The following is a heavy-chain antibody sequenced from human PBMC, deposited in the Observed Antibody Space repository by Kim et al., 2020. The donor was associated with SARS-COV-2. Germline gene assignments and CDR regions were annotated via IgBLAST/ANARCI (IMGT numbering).Heavy chain of an antibody. V-gene: IGHV4-31*02. D-gene: IGHD3-10*01. J-gene: IGHJ4*02. CDR3: ASVGEKAVDY. CDR2: P. Sequence: PYYNPSRESRVTISVDTWKNQFSLKLGSVTAADTAVYYCASVGEKAVDYWGQGTLVTVSS.